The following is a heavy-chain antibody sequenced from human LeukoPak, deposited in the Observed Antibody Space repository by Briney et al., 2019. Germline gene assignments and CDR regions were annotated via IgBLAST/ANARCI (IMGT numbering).Heavy chain of an antibody. V-gene: IGHV4-38-2*01. CDR2: LYHSDSA. J-gene: IGHJ6*03. D-gene: IGHD5-18*01. CDR3: ARQQHYHYYYYIDV. Sequence: SETLSLTCAVSGYSISNGYYWVWIRQPPGRGLEWIGSLYHSDSAYYNTSLRSRVSMSVDTSKNQFSLTLSFVNAADTAVYYCARQQHYHYYYYIDVWGSGTTVTVSS. CDR1: GYSISNGYY.